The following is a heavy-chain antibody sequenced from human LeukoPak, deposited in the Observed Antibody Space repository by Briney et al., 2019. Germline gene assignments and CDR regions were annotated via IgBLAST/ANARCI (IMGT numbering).Heavy chain of an antibody. CDR1: GYTLTELS. CDR2: FDPEDGET. CDR3: AREELLDP. J-gene: IGHJ5*02. V-gene: IGHV1-24*01. D-gene: IGHD1-26*01. Sequence: ASVKVSCKVSGYTLTELSMHWVRQAPGKGLEWMGGFDPEDGETIYAQKLQGRVTMTTDTPTSTAYMELRSLRSDDTAVYYCAREELLDPWGQGTLVTVSS.